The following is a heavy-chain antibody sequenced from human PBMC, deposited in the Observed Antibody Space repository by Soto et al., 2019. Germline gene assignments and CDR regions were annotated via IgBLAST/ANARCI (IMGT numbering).Heavy chain of an antibody. D-gene: IGHD3-16*01. CDR2: ISYDGSNK. Sequence: HPGGSLRLSCAASGFTFSSYAMHWVRQAPGKGLEWVAVISYDGSNKYYADSVKGRFTISRDNSKNTLYLQMNSLRAEDTALYYCARERSYAQLPPQGPHYWGQGTLVTVSS. CDR3: ARERSYAQLPPQGPHY. J-gene: IGHJ4*02. V-gene: IGHV3-30-3*01. CDR1: GFTFSSYA.